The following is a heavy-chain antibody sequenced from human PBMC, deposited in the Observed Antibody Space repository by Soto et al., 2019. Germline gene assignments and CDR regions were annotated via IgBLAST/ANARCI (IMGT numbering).Heavy chain of an antibody. CDR2: IFYTGIT. CDR3: ARGGYDFTGVNFDDGFDF. J-gene: IGHJ3*01. V-gene: IGHV4-59*03. Sequence: SETLSLTCSVSSGSLSSHFWAWIRQSPGKGLEWLGYIFYTGITNYNPSLQSRVTISVDTSRDQFSLRLNSVTAADTAVYYCARGGYDFTGVNFDDGFDFWGQGIPVTVSS. CDR1: SGSLSSHF. D-gene: IGHD2-8*02.